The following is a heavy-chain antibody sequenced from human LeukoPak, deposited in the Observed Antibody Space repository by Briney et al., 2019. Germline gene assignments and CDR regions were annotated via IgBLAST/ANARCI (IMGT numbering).Heavy chain of an antibody. CDR1: GGSFSGYY. CDR2: INHSGST. J-gene: IGHJ4*02. Sequence: SETLSLTCAVYGGSFSGYYWSWIRQPPGKGLEWIGEINHSGSTNYNPSLKSRVTISLGTSKNQLSLKLRSVTAADTAVYYCAGHHPRNTVDFWGQGTLVTVSS. CDR3: AGHHPRNTVDF. V-gene: IGHV4-34*01. D-gene: IGHD2/OR15-2a*01.